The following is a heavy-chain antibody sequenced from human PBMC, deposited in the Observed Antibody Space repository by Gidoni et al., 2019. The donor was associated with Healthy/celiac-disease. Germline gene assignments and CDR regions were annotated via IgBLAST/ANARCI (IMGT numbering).Heavy chain of an antibody. CDR3: ARVRVAAFDY. CDR1: GGSFSGYY. V-gene: IGHV4-34*01. CDR2: INHSGST. D-gene: IGHD2-15*01. Sequence: QVQLQQWGAGLLKPSETLSLTCAVYGGSFSGYYWSWIRQPPGKGLEWIGEINHSGSTNYNPSLKSRVTISVDTSKNQFSLKLSSVTAADTAVYYCARVRVAAFDYWGQGTLVTVSS. J-gene: IGHJ4*02.